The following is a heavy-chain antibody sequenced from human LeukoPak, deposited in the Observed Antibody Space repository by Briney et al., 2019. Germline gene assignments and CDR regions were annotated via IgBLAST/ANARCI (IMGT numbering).Heavy chain of an antibody. CDR3: ATYNSINGREFQH. CDR2: ISGRGVT. CDR1: GFTLTTCA. Sequence: GGSLRLSCAASGFTLTTCAMTWARQAPGKGLEWVSGISGRGVTDYADSVKGRFTISRDNANNSLYLQMNSLRVEDTAIYYCATYNSINGREFQHWGQGTLVTVSS. V-gene: IGHV3-23*01. J-gene: IGHJ1*01. D-gene: IGHD2-8*01.